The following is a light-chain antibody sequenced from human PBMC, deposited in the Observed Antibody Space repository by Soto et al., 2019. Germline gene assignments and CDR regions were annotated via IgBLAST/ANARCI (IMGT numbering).Light chain of an antibody. CDR1: QSVSSY. CDR3: QQRSNWRFT. V-gene: IGKV3-11*01. CDR2: DAS. J-gene: IGKJ3*01. Sequence: EIVLTQSPATLSLSPGERATLSCRASQSVSSYLAWYQQKPGQAPRLLIYDASNRATGIPARFSVSGSGTDFTLTIRSLEPEDCAVYYCQQRSNWRFTFGPGTKVDIK.